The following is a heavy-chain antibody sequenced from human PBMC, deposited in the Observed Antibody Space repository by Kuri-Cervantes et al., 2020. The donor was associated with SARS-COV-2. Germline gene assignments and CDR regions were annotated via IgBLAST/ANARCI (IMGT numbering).Heavy chain of an antibody. D-gene: IGHD3-10*01. J-gene: IGHJ6*02. CDR2: IYYSGST. Sequence: SQTLSLTCAVYGGSFSGYYWSWIRQPPGKGLEWIGYIYYSGSTNYNPSLKSRVTISVDTSKNQFSLKLSSVTAADTAVYYCVAVRGVIPYYYYYYGMDVWGQGTTVTVSS. CDR1: GGSFSGYY. CDR3: VAVRGVIPYYYYYYGMDV. V-gene: IGHV4-59*01.